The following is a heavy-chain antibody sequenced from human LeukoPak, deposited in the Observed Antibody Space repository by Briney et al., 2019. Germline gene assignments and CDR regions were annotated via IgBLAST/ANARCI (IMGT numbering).Heavy chain of an antibody. CDR1: GFTFSSYS. J-gene: IGHJ4*02. D-gene: IGHD3-3*01. CDR3: ARDAEYYDFWSGYYGY. V-gene: IGHV3-21*01. Sequence: GGSLRLSCAASGFTFSSYSMNWVRQAPGKGLEWVSSISSSSSYIYYADSVKGRFTISRDNAKNSLYLQMNSLRAEDTAVYYCARDAEYYDFWSGYYGYWGQGTLVTVSS. CDR2: ISSSSSYI.